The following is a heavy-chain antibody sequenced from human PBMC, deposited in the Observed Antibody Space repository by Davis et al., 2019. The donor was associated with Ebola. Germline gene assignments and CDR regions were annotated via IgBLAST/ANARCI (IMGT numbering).Heavy chain of an antibody. Sequence: PSETLSLTCAVYGGSFSGYYWSWIRQSPGKGLEWIGEINHSGSTNYNPSLKSRVTISVDTSKNQFSLKLSSVTAADTAVYYCASLAVAGTGYYYYMDVWGKGTTVTVSS. D-gene: IGHD6-19*01. J-gene: IGHJ6*03. CDR1: GGSFSGYY. CDR3: ASLAVAGTGYYYYMDV. CDR2: INHSGST. V-gene: IGHV4-34*01.